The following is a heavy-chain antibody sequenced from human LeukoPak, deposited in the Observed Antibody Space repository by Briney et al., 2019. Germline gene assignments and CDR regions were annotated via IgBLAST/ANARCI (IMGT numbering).Heavy chain of an antibody. CDR1: GFTFEDYV. J-gene: IGHJ3*02. CDR2: INWDGDST. D-gene: IGHD3-10*01. V-gene: IGHV3-43D*03. Sequence: GGSLRLSCAASGFTFEDYVMHWVRQAPGKGLEWVSLINWDGDSTYYAESVTGRFTVSRDNSKNTLYLQMNSLRAEDAAVYYCAKVGRLWFGEALEAFDIWGQGTMVTVSS. CDR3: AKVGRLWFGEALEAFDI.